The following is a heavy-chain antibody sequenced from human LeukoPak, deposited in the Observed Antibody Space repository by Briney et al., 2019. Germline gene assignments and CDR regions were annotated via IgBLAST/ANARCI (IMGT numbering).Heavy chain of an antibody. CDR3: ASPSSSWSGYYYGMDV. Sequence: GGSLRLSCAASGFTFSSYAMSWVRQAPGKGLEWVSLIYSDGSTYYADSVKGRFTISRDNSKNTLYLQMSSLRAEDTAVYYCASPSSSWSGYYYGMDVWGQGTTVTVSS. J-gene: IGHJ6*02. D-gene: IGHD6-13*01. CDR1: GFTFSSYA. CDR2: IYSDGST. V-gene: IGHV3-66*01.